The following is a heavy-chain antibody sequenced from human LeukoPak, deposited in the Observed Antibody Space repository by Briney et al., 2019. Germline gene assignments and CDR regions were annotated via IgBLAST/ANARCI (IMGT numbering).Heavy chain of an antibody. J-gene: IGHJ4*02. Sequence: GGSLRLSCAASGNYWMHWVRQAPGKGLVWVSHINGDGSWTTYADSVKGRFTISKDNAKNAVYLQMNNLRAEDTAVYYCVSFYETYWGRGTLVTVSS. V-gene: IGHV3-74*01. CDR1: GNYW. CDR2: INGDGSWT. D-gene: IGHD2-2*01. CDR3: VSFYETY.